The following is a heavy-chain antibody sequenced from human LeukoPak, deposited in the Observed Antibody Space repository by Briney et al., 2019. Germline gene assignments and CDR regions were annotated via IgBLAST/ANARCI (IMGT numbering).Heavy chain of an antibody. J-gene: IGHJ4*02. CDR1: GYTFTSNG. CDR3: ARGDCSGGSCSSFDY. Sequence: ASVKVSCKASGYTFTSNGISWVRQAPGQGLEWMGWISAYNGNTNYAQKLQGRVTMTTDTSTSTAYMELRSLRSDDTAVYYCARGDCSGGSCSSFDYWGQGTLVTVSS. D-gene: IGHD2-15*01. CDR2: ISAYNGNT. V-gene: IGHV1-18*01.